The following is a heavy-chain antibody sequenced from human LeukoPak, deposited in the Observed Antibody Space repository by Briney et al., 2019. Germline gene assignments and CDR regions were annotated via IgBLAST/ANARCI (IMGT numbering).Heavy chain of an antibody. Sequence: GGSLRLSCAASGFTFSSYWMSWVRQAPGKGLEWVANIKQDGGEKYYVDSVKGRFNISRDNAKNSLYLQMNSLRGEDTAVYYCAPEPSYCSGGSCSFFGFDYWGQGTLVTVS. CDR3: APEPSYCSGGSCSFFGFDY. J-gene: IGHJ4*02. CDR1: GFTFSSYW. D-gene: IGHD2-15*01. CDR2: IKQDGGEK. V-gene: IGHV3-7*01.